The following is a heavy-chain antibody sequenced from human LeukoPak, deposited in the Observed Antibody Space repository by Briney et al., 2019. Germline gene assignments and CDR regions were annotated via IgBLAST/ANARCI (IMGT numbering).Heavy chain of an antibody. V-gene: IGHV3-49*04. CDR2: IRSKAYGGTT. Sequence: GGSLRLSCTASGFTFGDYAMSWVRQAPGKGLEWVGFIRSKAYGGTTEYTASVKGRFTISRDDSKSIAYLQMNSLKTEDTAVYYCTRGLQYFDYWGQGTLVTVSS. D-gene: IGHD4-11*01. CDR3: TRGLQYFDY. J-gene: IGHJ4*02. CDR1: GFTFGDYA.